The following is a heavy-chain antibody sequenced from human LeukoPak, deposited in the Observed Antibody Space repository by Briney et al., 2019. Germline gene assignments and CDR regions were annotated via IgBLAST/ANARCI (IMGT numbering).Heavy chain of an antibody. CDR3: ARARSGYDSDFDY. J-gene: IGHJ4*02. V-gene: IGHV4-34*01. CDR1: GGSFSGYY. D-gene: IGHD5-12*01. CDR2: INHSGST. Sequence: SETLSLTCAVYGGSFSGYYWSWIRQPPGKGLEWIGEINHSGSTNYNPSLKSRVTISVDTSKNQFSLKLSSVTAADTAVYYCARARSGYDSDFDYWGQGTLVTVSS.